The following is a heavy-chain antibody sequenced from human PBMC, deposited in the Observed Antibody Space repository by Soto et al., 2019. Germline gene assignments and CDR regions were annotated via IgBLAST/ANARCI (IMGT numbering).Heavy chain of an antibody. CDR3: ARGGGGGLFEH. V-gene: IGHV3-11*06. D-gene: IGHD2-21*01. J-gene: IGHJ4*02. Sequence: LRLSCATSGFPFSDYYMSWIHQAPGKGLEWLSHISPKSTYRNYADSVKGRFTISRDNTKSSLFLQMNSLGVEDTAVYYCARGGGGGLFEHWGQGVLVTVSS. CDR1: GFPFSDYY. CDR2: ISPKSTYR.